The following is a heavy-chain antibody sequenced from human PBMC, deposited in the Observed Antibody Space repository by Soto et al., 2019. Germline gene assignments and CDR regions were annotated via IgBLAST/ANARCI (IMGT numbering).Heavy chain of an antibody. D-gene: IGHD1-26*01. J-gene: IGHJ4*02. Sequence: TLALTWTVSDGCIDRGSYYGSWVRQYPGKGLEWIGSIHYSGSIYYSPSLRSRLTMSADTSKNQFSLKLSSVTVADTAVYYCTRGLDRAKLGYWGQG. CDR1: DGCIDRGSYY. CDR3: TRGLDRAKLGY. CDR2: IHYSGSI. V-gene: IGHV4-31*02.